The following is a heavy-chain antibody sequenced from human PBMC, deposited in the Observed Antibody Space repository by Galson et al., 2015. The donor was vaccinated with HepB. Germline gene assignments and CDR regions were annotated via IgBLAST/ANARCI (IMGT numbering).Heavy chain of an antibody. Sequence: SVKVSCKASGYTFTGYYMHWVRQAPGQGLEWMGWINPNSGGANYAQKLQGRVTMTTDTSTSTAYMELRSLRSDDTAVYYCARDKWRSGSLNWFDPWGQGTLVTVSS. CDR3: ARDKWRSGSLNWFDP. D-gene: IGHD3-10*01. V-gene: IGHV1-2*02. CDR2: INPNSGGA. J-gene: IGHJ5*02. CDR1: GYTFTGYY.